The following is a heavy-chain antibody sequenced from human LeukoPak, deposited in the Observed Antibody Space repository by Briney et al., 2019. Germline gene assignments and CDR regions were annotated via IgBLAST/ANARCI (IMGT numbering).Heavy chain of an antibody. V-gene: IGHV4-4*07. CDR2: IYSSGST. CDR3: ARDRVFGIFDY. J-gene: IGHJ4*02. D-gene: IGHD3-3*01. Sequence: SETLSLTCTVSRGSISNYYWSWIRQPAGKGLEWIGRIYSSGSTNYNPSLKSRVTMSVDTSKNQLSLKLRSVTAADMAVYYCARDRVFGIFDYWGQGTLVTVSS. CDR1: RGSISNYY.